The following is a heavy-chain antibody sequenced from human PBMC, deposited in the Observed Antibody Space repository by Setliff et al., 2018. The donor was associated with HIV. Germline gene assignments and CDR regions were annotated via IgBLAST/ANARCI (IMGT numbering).Heavy chain of an antibody. CDR2: IYTTGST. D-gene: IGHD1-26*01. CDR1: GGSIGSGSHY. J-gene: IGHJ3*02. Sequence: SETLSLTCTVSGGSIGSGSHYWSWIRQPAGKGLEWIGHIYTTGSTNYNPSLKSRVTISADTSNNQFSLRLTSMTAADTALYYCAKTSVGATGLYAFDIWGQGTMVTVSS. V-gene: IGHV4-61*09. CDR3: AKTSVGATGLYAFDI.